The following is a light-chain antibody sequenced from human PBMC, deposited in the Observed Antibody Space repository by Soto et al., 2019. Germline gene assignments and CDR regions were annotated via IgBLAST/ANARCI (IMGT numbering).Light chain of an antibody. Sequence: AIQLTQSPSSLSASVGDRVTITCRASQDIRGALAWYQQKPGKPPKLLIFGVSSLQSGVPSRFSGSGSGTDFTLTISSLQPEDFATYYCQQFNTFPITCGQGTRLEIK. CDR3: QQFNTFPIT. CDR1: QDIRGA. J-gene: IGKJ5*01. CDR2: GVS. V-gene: IGKV1-13*02.